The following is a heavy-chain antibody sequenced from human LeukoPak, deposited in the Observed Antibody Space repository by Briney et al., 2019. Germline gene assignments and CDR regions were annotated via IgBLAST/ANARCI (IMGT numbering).Heavy chain of an antibody. CDR1: GFTFSSYA. CDR3: ARVSPTVSYDS. CDR2: ISGSGGST. Sequence: GGSLTLSCAASGFTFSSYAMSWVRQAPAEGLEWVSAISGSGGSTYYADSVKGRFTISRENARNSLYLQMNSLRAGDTAVYYCARVSPTVSYDSWGQGILVTVSS. D-gene: IGHD4-11*01. J-gene: IGHJ4*02. V-gene: IGHV3-23*01.